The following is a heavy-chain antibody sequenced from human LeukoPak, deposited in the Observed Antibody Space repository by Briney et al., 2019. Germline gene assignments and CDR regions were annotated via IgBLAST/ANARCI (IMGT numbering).Heavy chain of an antibody. Sequence: GGSLRLSCVVSGFTVSSNYMSWVRQAPGKGLEWVSVIYSGGSTYYADSVKGRFTISKDNYENTVYLQMNSLRAEDTAVYYCARHDSGYGPFDYWGQGTLVTVS. CDR3: ARHDSGYGPFDY. V-gene: IGHV3-53*01. D-gene: IGHD3-22*01. CDR1: GFTVSSNY. CDR2: IYSGGST. J-gene: IGHJ4*02.